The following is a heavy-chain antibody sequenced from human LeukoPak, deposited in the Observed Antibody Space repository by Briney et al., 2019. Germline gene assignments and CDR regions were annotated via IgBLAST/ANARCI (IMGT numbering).Heavy chain of an antibody. CDR2: ISGSGGST. CDR3: ASVVVAARGFDY. D-gene: IGHD2-15*01. CDR1: GFTFSSYA. J-gene: IGHJ4*02. Sequence: TGGSLRLSCAASGFTFSSYAMSWVRQVPGKGLEWVSAISGSGGSTYYADSVKGRFTISRDNSKNTLYLQMNSLRAEDTAVYYCASVVVAARGFDYWGQGTLVTVSS. V-gene: IGHV3-23*01.